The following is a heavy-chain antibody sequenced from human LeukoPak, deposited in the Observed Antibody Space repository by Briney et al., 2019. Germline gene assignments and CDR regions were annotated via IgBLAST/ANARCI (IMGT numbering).Heavy chain of an antibody. CDR1: GGSISSYY. D-gene: IGHD6-19*01. CDR2: IYTSGST. CDR3: ARDHQRSGWPNYFDY. J-gene: IGHJ4*02. V-gene: IGHV4-4*07. Sequence: PSETLSLTCTVSGGSISSYYWSWIRQPAGKGLEWIGRIYTSGSTNYNPSLKSRVTMSVDTSKSQFSLKLSSVTAADTAVYYCARDHQRSGWPNYFDYWGQGTLVTVSS.